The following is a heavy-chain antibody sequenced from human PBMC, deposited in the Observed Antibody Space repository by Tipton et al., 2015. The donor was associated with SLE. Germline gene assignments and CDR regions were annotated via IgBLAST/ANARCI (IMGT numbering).Heavy chain of an antibody. V-gene: IGHV3-48*03. CDR1: GFTFSSYG. Sequence: SLRLSCAASGFTFSSYGMHWVRQAPGKGLEWVSYISSSGSTIYYADSVKGRFTISRDNAKNSLYLQMNSLRAEDTAVYYCASDPAGYYYGMDVWGQGTTVTVSS. J-gene: IGHJ6*02. CDR2: ISSSGSTI. CDR3: ASDPAGYYYGMDV.